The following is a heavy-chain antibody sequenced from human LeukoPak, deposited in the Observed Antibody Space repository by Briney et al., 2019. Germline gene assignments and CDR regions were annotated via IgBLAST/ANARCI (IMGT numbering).Heavy chain of an antibody. J-gene: IGHJ4*02. V-gene: IGHV3-23*01. CDR3: ARSSTTVSGPY. CDR2: ISRSGGRT. CDR1: GFTFSSYA. Sequence: GASLRLSCAASGFTFSSYAMSWVRQAPGKGLEWVSAISRSGGRTYYADSVKGRFTISRDNSKNTLYLQMNSLRAEDTAVYFCARSSTTVSGPYWGQGTLVTVSS. D-gene: IGHD4-11*01.